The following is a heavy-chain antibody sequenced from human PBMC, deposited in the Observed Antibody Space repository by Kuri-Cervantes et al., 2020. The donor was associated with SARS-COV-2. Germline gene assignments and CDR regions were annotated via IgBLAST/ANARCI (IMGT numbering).Heavy chain of an antibody. CDR1: GGSISSSSYY. CDR2: IYYSGST. D-gene: IGHD3-10*01. J-gene: IGHJ4*02. Sequence: SETRSLTWTVSGGSISSSSYYWGWIRQPPGKGLEWIGSIYYSGSTYYNPSLKSRVTISVDTSKNQFSLKLSSVTAADTAVYFCARDRGTWGFDYWGQGTLVTVSS. V-gene: IGHV4-39*07. CDR3: ARDRGTWGFDY.